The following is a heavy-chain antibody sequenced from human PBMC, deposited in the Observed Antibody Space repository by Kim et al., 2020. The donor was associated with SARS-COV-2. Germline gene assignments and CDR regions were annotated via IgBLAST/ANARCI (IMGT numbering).Heavy chain of an antibody. J-gene: IGHJ4*02. CDR2: IYPGDSDT. CDR1: GYSFTSYW. D-gene: IGHD3-9*01. Sequence: GESLKISCKGSGYSFTSYWIGWVRQMPGKGLEWLGIIYPGDSDTRYIPSFLGQVTISADKSISTAYLQWSSLKASATAMYDCARGGFGGYFDCLDYWGQGSLDNVST. V-gene: IGHV5-51*01. CDR3: ARGGFGGYFDCLDY.